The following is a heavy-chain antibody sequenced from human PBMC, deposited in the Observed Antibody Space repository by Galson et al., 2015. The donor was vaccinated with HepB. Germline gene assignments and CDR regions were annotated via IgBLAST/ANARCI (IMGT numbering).Heavy chain of an antibody. V-gene: IGHV2-5*02. CDR2: IYWDDDK. CDR1: GFSLSTSGVG. CDR3: AHTWVVSQARGGVDWFDP. D-gene: IGHD5/OR15-5a*01. J-gene: IGHJ5*02. Sequence: PALVKPTQTLTLTCTFSGFSLSTSGVGVGWIRQPPGKALEWLALIYWDDDKRYSPSLKSRLTITKDTSKNQVVLTMTNMDPVDTATYYCAHTWVVSQARGGVDWFDPWGQGTLVTVSS.